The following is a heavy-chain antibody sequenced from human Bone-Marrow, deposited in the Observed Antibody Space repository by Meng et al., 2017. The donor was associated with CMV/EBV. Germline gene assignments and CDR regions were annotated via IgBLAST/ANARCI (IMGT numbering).Heavy chain of an antibody. D-gene: IGHD2-2*01. V-gene: IGHV3-7*01. CDR3: ARQKVPGYCSSTSCHGYYYYGMDV. CDR1: GFTFSSYW. CDR2: IKPDGSEK. J-gene: IGHJ6*02. Sequence: GESLKISCVVSGFTFSSYWLSWVRQAPGKGLEWVASIKPDGSEKYYADSAKGRFTISRDNAKNSLYLQMNSLRAEDTAVYYCARQKVPGYCSSTSCHGYYYYGMDVWGQGTTVTVSS.